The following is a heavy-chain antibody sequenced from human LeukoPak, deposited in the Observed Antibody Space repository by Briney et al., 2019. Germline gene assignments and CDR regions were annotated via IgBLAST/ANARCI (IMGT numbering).Heavy chain of an antibody. Sequence: PSETLSLTCVVYGGSLSGYYWIWIRQPPGKGLEWIGEINHRGSTNYNPSLKSRVTISVDTSKNQFSLKLSSVTAADTAVYYRASARALPSLDPTSDYWGQGTLVTVSS. CDR2: INHRGST. CDR1: GGSLSGYY. CDR3: ASARALPSLDPTSDY. D-gene: IGHD1-26*01. V-gene: IGHV4-34*01. J-gene: IGHJ4*02.